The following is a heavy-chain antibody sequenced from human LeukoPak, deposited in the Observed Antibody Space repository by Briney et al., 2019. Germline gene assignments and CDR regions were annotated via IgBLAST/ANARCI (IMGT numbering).Heavy chain of an antibody. V-gene: IGHV1-69*13. J-gene: IGHJ4*02. CDR2: IVPLFGTA. CDR3: AREWDYESSGFFYSY. Sequence: SVKVSCKASGGTFSGYAISWVRQARGQGLEWMGGIVPLFGTAKYAQKFQGRVTITADESTSTVYMELRSLRSEDTAVFYCAREWDYESSGFFYSYWGQGTLVTVSS. D-gene: IGHD3-22*01. CDR1: GGTFSGYA.